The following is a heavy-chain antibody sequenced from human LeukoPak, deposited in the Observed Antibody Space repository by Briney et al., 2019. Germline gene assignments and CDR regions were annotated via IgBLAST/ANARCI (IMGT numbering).Heavy chain of an antibody. J-gene: IGHJ4*01. V-gene: IGHV3-30*18. CDR1: GFTFSNYG. D-gene: IGHD5-24*01. CDR3: GKELKRWAQTFEY. CDR2: ISYDGSNE. Sequence: GGSLRLSCAASGFTFSNYGMHWVRQAPGKGLEWVTFISYDGSNEYYADSVKGRFTISKDNSKNTLYLEMNSLRTEDTAVYYCGKELKRWAQTFEYWGQGTLVTVSS.